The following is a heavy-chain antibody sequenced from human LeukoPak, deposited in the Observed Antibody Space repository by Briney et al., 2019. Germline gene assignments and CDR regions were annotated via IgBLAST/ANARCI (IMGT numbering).Heavy chain of an antibody. Sequence: SETLSLTCTVSGGSVYTSDYYWGWVRQPPGKGPEWIVDIFDTGKTNYNPSLKSRVSISIDTSKNQFSLKLTSVTAADTAVYYCARVFDSWGQGTLVTVSS. CDR2: IFDTGKT. CDR3: ARVFDS. CDR1: GGSVYTSDYY. V-gene: IGHV4-39*07. J-gene: IGHJ4*02.